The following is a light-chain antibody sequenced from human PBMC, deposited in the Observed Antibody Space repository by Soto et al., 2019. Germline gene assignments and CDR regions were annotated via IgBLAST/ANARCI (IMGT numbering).Light chain of an antibody. CDR1: SSDVGSYNL. V-gene: IGLV2-23*01. Sequence: QSVLTQPASVSGSPGQSITISCTGTSSDVGSYNLVSWYQQHPGKAPKLMIYEGSKRPSGVSNRFSGSKSGNTASLTISGLQAEDEADYYCCSYAGSSTPVVFGGGTKLNVL. CDR3: CSYAGSSTPVV. J-gene: IGLJ2*01. CDR2: EGS.